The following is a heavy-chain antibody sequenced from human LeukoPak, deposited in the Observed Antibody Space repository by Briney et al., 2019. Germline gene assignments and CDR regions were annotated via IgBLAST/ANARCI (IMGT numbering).Heavy chain of an antibody. CDR2: IWYDGSNK. CDR1: GFTFSSYG. Sequence: GGSLRLSCAASGFTFSSYGMHWVRQAPGKGLEWVAVIWYDGSNKYYADSVKGRFTISRGNSKNTLYLQMNSLRAEDTAVYYCARARSMTTVVTSFDYWGQGTLVTVSS. J-gene: IGHJ4*02. CDR3: ARARSMTTVVTSFDY. V-gene: IGHV3-33*01. D-gene: IGHD4-17*01.